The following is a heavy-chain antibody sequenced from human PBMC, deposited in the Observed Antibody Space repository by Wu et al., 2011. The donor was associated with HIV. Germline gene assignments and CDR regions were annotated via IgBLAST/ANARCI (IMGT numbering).Heavy chain of an antibody. D-gene: IGHD1-1*01. CDR1: GYSFTDHH. CDR3: ARDDGKYKPSGLDF. Sequence: QVQLVQSGAELKKPGASVKVSCGASGYSFTDHHIHWVRQAPGQGLEWLGWMNPNNGDTAYAQTFLGRVTMTRDTSINTAYMELSRLTSDDTALYYCARDDGKYKPSGLDFWGHGTLITVSS. V-gene: IGHV1-2*02. CDR2: MNPNNGDT. J-gene: IGHJ4*01.